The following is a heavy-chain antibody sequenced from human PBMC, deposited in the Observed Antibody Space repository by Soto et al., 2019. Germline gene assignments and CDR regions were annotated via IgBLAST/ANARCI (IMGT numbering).Heavy chain of an antibody. CDR1: GFTFSAVY. J-gene: IGHJ4*02. CDR2: ISSSGTSA. V-gene: IGHV3-11*05. CDR3: XXXXGAVTGQYFDY. D-gene: IGHD6-19*01. Sequence: QVQLEESGGGLVKPGGSLRLSCAASGFTFSAVYMSWIRQAPNKGLEYISYISSSGTSANYADSVKGRFTISRDNAKXXXXXXXXXXXXXXXXXXXXXXXXGAVTGQYFDYWGQGALVTVSS.